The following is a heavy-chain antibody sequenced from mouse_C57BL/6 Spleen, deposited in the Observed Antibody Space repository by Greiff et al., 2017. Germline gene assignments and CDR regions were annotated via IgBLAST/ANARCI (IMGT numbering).Heavy chain of an antibody. CDR3: AREGITTVVTGTWAY. CDR1: GYSFTGYY. Sequence: EVKLMEPGPELVKPGASVKISCKASGYSFTGYYMHWVKQSHGHILDWIGYIYPYNGVSSYNQKFKGKATLTVDKSSSTAYMELRSLTSEDSAVYYCAREGITTVVTGTWAYWGQGTLVTVSA. J-gene: IGHJ3*01. D-gene: IGHD1-1*01. CDR2: IYPYNGVS. V-gene: IGHV1-31*01.